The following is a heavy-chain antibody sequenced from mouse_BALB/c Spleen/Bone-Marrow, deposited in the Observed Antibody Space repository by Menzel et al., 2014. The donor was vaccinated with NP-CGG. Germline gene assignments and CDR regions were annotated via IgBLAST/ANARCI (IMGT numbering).Heavy chain of an antibody. D-gene: IGHD1-1*01. J-gene: IGHJ2*01. CDR1: GFNIKDYY. V-gene: IGHV14-1*02. CDR2: IDPENGNT. CDR3: TRWVYYGSSYFDY. Sequence: EVQLQQSGAEFVRPGALVKLSCNASGFNIKDYYMHWVKQRPEQGLECIGWIDPENGNTIYDPKFPGKASITADTSSNTAYLQLSSLTSEDTAVYYCTRWVYYGSSYFDYRGQGTTLTVSS.